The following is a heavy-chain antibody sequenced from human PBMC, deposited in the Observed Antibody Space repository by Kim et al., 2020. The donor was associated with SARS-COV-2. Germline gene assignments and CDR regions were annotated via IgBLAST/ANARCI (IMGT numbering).Heavy chain of an antibody. Sequence: GGSLRLSCSASGFTFSSYAMHWVRQAPGKGLEYVSAISSNGGSTYYADSVKGRFTISRDNSKNTLYLQMSSLRAEDTAVYYCVKDPFTTYRHAGYDLGAFGGLDYWGQGTLVTVSS. V-gene: IGHV3-64D*06. CDR2: ISSNGGST. CDR3: VKDPFTTYRHAGYDLGAFGGLDY. J-gene: IGHJ4*02. CDR1: GFTFSSYA. D-gene: IGHD5-12*01.